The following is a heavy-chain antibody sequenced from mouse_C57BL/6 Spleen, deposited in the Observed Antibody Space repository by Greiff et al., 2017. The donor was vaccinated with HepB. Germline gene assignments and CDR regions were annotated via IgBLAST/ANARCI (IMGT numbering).Heavy chain of an antibody. V-gene: IGHV5-6*02. CDR2: ISSGGSYT. Sequence: DVHLVESGGDLVKPGGSLKLSCAASGFTFSSYGMSWVRQTPDKSLEWVATISSGGSYTYYPDRVKGRFTISRDNAKNTLYLQMSSLKSEDTAMYYCAGRGDWEGYYFDYWGQGTTLTVSS. CDR1: GFTFSSYG. J-gene: IGHJ2*01. CDR3: AGRGDWEGYYFDY. D-gene: IGHD4-1*01.